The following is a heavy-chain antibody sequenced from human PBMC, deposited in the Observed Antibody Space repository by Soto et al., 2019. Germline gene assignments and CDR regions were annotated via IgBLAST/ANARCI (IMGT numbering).Heavy chain of an antibody. CDR3: AREGFWSGYSPRYGMDV. V-gene: IGHV1-18*01. CDR2: ISAYNGNT. CDR1: GYTFTSYG. D-gene: IGHD3-3*01. Sequence: AAVKVSCKASGYTFTSYGSSWVRPAPGQGLEWMGWISAYNGNTNYAQKLQGRVTMTTDTSTSTAYMELRSLRSDDTAVYYCAREGFWSGYSPRYGMDVWGQGTTVTVSS. J-gene: IGHJ6*02.